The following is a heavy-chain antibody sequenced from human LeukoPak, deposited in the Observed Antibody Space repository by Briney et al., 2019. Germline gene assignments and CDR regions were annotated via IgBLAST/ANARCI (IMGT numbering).Heavy chain of an antibody. CDR2: IWYDGSKK. Sequence: GGSLRLSCAASGFTFRTYWMSWVRQAPGKGLEWVAVIWYDGSKKYYGDSVKGRFTVSRDNSKNTVDLQMNSLRVEDTAVYYCARDAYGYYGDYDFDIWGQGTLVTVSS. CDR3: ARDAYGYYGDYDFDI. D-gene: IGHD3-22*01. V-gene: IGHV3-33*08. J-gene: IGHJ3*02. CDR1: GFTFRTYW.